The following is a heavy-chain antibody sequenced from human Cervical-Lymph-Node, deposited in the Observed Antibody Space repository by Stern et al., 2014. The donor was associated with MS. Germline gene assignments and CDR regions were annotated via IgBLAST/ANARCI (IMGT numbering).Heavy chain of an antibody. V-gene: IGHV1-8*01. J-gene: IGHJ4*02. D-gene: IGHD5-12*01. CDR1: GYTFTSYD. Sequence: QVQLLQPGAEVKKPGASVKVSCKASGYTFTSYDINWVRQATGQGLEWMGWMNPNSGNTGYAQKFQGRVTMTRNTSISTAYMELSSLRSEDTAVYYCARGGLWLRPLDFDYWGQGTLVTVSS. CDR2: MNPNSGNT. CDR3: ARGGLWLRPLDFDY.